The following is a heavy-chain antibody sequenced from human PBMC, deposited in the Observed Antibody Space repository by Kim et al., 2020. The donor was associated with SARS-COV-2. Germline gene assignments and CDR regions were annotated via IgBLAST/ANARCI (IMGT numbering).Heavy chain of an antibody. Sequence: SETLSLTCTCSGVSISISNYYWVWIRQPQVNGLEWIGRICDSAGTDYNPALTRLVTISLDTPENQLVLALGPVTAAATPLYYCPRYM. CDR3: PRYM. V-gene: IGHV4-39*06. J-gene: IGHJ6*03. CDR2: ICDSAGT. CDR1: GVSISISNYY.